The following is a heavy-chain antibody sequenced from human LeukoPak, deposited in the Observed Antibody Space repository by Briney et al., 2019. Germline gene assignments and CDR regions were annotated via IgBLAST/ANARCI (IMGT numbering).Heavy chain of an antibody. CDR3: EKDLRYYGFWSGYQSASAPYVY. CDR2: IAYGGSNK. J-gene: IGHJ4*02. CDR1: GFTFSSYG. V-gene: IGHV3-30*18. Sequence: GGSLRLSCAASGFTFSSYGMNWVRQAPGKGLEWVAVIAYGGSNKYYADSVKGRFTISRDNSKNTLYLQMNSLRAEDTAVYYCEKDLRYYGFWSGYQSASAPYVYGGQGTRVSVSS. D-gene: IGHD3-3*01.